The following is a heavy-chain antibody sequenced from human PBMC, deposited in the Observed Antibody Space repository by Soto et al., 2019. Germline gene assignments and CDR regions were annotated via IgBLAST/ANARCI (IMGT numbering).Heavy chain of an antibody. CDR1: GGSISSGGFS. V-gene: IGHV4-30-2*01. CDR3: ARDNGGDLDY. J-gene: IGHJ4*02. D-gene: IGHD2-21*02. Sequence: SSETLSLTCAVSGGSISSGGFSWSWIRQPPGKGLEWIGYISHSGSTSYNPSLKSRVTISVDRSKNQFSLKLSSMTAADTAVYYCARDNGGDLDYWGQGTLVTVSS. CDR2: ISHSGST.